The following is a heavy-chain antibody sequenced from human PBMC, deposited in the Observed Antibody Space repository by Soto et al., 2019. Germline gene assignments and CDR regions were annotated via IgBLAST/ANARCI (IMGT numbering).Heavy chain of an antibody. J-gene: IGHJ4*02. D-gene: IGHD6-6*01. V-gene: IGHV4-59*01. CDR3: ASMSNFSARIAARSYFDY. CDR1: GGAISSYY. CDR2: IYYSGST. Sequence: SETLSLTCTVSGGAISSYYWSWIRQPPGKGLEWIGYIYYSGSTNYNPSLKSRVTISVDTSKNQFSLKLSSVTAADTAVYYCASMSNFSARIAARSYFDYWGQGTLVTVSS.